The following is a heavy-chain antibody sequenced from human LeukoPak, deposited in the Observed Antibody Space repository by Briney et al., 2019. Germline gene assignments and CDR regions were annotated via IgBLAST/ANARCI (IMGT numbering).Heavy chain of an antibody. CDR2: ISTSSSYI. D-gene: IGHD7-27*01. CDR3: ARDHRWGFDY. Sequence: GGTLRLSCVASGFTFSSYGMSWVRQAPGKGLEWVSSISTSSSYIYYADSVKGRFTVSRDNAKKSLYVQMNSLRAEDTAVYYCARDHRWGFDYWGRGTLVTVSS. V-gene: IGHV3-21*01. J-gene: IGHJ4*02. CDR1: GFTFSSYG.